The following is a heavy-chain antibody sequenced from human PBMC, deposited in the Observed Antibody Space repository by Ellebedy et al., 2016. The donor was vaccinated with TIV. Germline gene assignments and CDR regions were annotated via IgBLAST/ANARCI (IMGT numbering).Heavy chain of an antibody. J-gene: IGHJ6*02. CDR3: AKGVYDSSLSGLDV. D-gene: IGHD3-22*01. CDR1: GFRFSSYG. CDR2: ISSDGSDK. V-gene: IGHV3-30*18. Sequence: GESLKISXPASGFRFSSYGMHWVRQAPGKGLEWVAVISSDGSDKYYADSVKGRFTISRDNSKNTLYLQMNSLRAEDTAVYYCAKGVYDSSLSGLDVWGQGTTVTVSS.